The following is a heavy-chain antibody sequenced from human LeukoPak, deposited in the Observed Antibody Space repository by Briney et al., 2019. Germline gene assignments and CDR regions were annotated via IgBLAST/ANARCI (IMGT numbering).Heavy chain of an antibody. Sequence: SVKVSCKASGGTFSSYAISWVRQAPGQGLEWMGGIIPIFGTANYAQKFQGRVTITADESTSTAYMELSSLRSEDTAVYYCARGQGGSYYNAFDIWAKGQWSPSLQ. J-gene: IGHJ3*02. CDR2: IIPIFGTA. D-gene: IGHD1-26*01. CDR1: GGTFSSYA. CDR3: ARGQGGSYYNAFDI. V-gene: IGHV1-69*13.